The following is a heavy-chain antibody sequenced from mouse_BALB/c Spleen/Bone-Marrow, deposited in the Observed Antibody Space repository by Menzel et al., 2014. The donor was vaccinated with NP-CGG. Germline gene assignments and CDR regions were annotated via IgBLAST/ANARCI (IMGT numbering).Heavy chain of an antibody. J-gene: IGHJ2*01. V-gene: IGHV5-6-4*01. CDR2: ITSGGSYT. Sequence: EVQLVESGGGLVKPGGSLKLSCAASGFTFSSYTMSWVRQTPEKRLEWVATITSGGSYTYYPDSAKGRFTISRDNAKNTLYLQMSSLKSEDTAMYYCTRDTGPFDYWGQGTTLTVSS. CDR1: GFTFSSYT. CDR3: TRDTGPFDY.